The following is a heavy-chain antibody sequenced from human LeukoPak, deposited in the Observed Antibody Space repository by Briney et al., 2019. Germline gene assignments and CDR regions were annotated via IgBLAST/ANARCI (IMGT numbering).Heavy chain of an antibody. Sequence: GGSLRLSCAASGFTFSSYDMSWVRQAPGKGLEWVSAGGADEGTTYADSVKGRFTISRDNSKNTLYLQMNSLRVEDTATYYCAKALNYWYFDLWGRGSLVTVSS. CDR1: GFTFSSYD. CDR2: GGADEGTT. J-gene: IGHJ2*01. CDR3: AKALNYWYFDL. V-gene: IGHV3-23*01.